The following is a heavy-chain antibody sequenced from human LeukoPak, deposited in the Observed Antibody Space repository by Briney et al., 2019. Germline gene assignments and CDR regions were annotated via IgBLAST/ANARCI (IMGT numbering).Heavy chain of an antibody. CDR2: INPSGGST. V-gene: IGHV1-46*01. CDR3: ARDVCSSTSCHPSPRNWFDP. J-gene: IGHJ5*02. D-gene: IGHD2-2*01. CDR1: GYTFTSYY. Sequence: GASVKVSCKASGYTFTSYYMHWVRQAPGQGLEWMGIINPSGGSTSYAQKFQGRVTMTRDTSTSTVYMELSSLRSEDTAVYYCARDVCSSTSCHPSPRNWFDPWGQGTLVTVSS.